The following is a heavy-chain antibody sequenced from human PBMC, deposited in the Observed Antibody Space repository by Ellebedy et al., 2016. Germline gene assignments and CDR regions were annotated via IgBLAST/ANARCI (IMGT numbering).Heavy chain of an antibody. CDR1: GLSVTSAW. J-gene: IGHJ4*02. CDR3: TTLSSVVGGTSY. D-gene: IGHD1-26*01. V-gene: IGHV3-15*01. CDR2: IKSESDGGTT. Sequence: GESLKISCVVSGLSVTSAWMYWVRQAPGKGLEWVGRIKSESDGGTTDYAAPVKRRFTISRDDSRDTLYLQMNSLKTEDTAVYYCTTLSSVVGGTSYWGQGKLVTVSS.